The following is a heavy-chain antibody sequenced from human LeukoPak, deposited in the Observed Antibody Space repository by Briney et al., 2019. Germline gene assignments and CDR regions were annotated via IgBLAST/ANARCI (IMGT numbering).Heavy chain of an antibody. D-gene: IGHD3-10*01. Sequence: ASVKVSCKASGYTFTGYYMHWVRQAPGQGLEWMGWISAYNGNTNYAQKLQGRVTMTTDTSTSTAYMELRSLRSDDTAVYYCARTEASGSLHAFDIWGQGTMVTVSS. CDR1: GYTFTGYY. CDR3: ARTEASGSLHAFDI. V-gene: IGHV1-18*04. J-gene: IGHJ3*02. CDR2: ISAYNGNT.